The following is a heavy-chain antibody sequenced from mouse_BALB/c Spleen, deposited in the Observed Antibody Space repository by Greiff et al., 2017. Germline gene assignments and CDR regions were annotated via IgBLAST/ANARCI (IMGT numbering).Heavy chain of an antibody. CDR1: GFTFSSFG. V-gene: IGHV5-17*02. D-gene: IGHD3-1*01. Sequence: DVMLVESGGGLVQPGGSRNLSCAASGFTFSSFGMHWVRQAPEKGLEWVAYISSGSSTIYYADTVKGRFTISRDNPKNTLFLQMTSLRSEDTAMYYCARYGARATLAWFAYWGQGTLVTVSA. CDR3: ARYGARATLAWFAY. J-gene: IGHJ3*01. CDR2: ISSGSSTI.